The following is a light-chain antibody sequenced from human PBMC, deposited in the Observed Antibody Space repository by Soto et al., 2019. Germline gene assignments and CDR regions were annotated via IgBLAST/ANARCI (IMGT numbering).Light chain of an antibody. CDR2: LAS. Sequence: DIQMTRSPSTLSAFVGDRVTITCRASQTISTSLAWYQQKPGKAPKLLIYLASTLQSGVPARFSGSGSATEFTLSISSLQPDDFATYYCQQYGTSSRTFGQGTKVEIK. CDR3: QQYGTSSRT. J-gene: IGKJ1*01. CDR1: QTISTS. V-gene: IGKV1-5*03.